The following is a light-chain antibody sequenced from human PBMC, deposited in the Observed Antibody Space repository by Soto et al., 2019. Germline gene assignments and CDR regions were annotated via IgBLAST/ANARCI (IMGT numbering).Light chain of an antibody. J-gene: IGKJ5*01. V-gene: IGKV3-20*01. CDR1: QSVSSSY. CDR3: HQYRSSPLIT. Sequence: EIVLTQSPGTLSLSPGERATLSCRASQSVSSSYLAWYQQKPGQAPRLLIYGASSRATGIPDRFSGSGSGTDFTLTISILEPEDFPVYYCHQYRSSPLITFGQGTRLEMK. CDR2: GAS.